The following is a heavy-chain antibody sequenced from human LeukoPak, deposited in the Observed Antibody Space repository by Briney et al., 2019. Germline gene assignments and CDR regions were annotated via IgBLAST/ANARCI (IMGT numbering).Heavy chain of an antibody. Sequence: SETLSLTCTVSGGSISSGSYYWSWIRQPAGKGLEWIGRIYTSGSTNSNPSLRSRVTISVDTSKNQFSLKLSSVTAADTAAYYCARTGYCSGGSCYHYYYYYMDVWGKGTTVTISS. V-gene: IGHV4-61*02. J-gene: IGHJ6*03. CDR1: GGSISSGSYY. CDR3: ARTGYCSGGSCYHYYYYYMDV. D-gene: IGHD2-15*01. CDR2: IYTSGST.